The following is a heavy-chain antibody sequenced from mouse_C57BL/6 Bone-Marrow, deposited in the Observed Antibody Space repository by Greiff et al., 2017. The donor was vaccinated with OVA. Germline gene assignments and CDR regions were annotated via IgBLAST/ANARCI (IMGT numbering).Heavy chain of an antibody. V-gene: IGHV2-3*01. Sequence: QVQLKQSGPGLVAPSQSLSITCTVSGFSLTSYGVSWVRQPPGKGLEWLGVIWGDGSTNYHSALISRLSISKDNSKSQVFLKLISLQTDDTATYYCAKTLYYYGSSHLDYWGQGTTLTVSS. CDR2: IWGDGST. CDR3: AKTLYYYGSSHLDY. J-gene: IGHJ2*01. CDR1: GFSLTSYG. D-gene: IGHD1-1*01.